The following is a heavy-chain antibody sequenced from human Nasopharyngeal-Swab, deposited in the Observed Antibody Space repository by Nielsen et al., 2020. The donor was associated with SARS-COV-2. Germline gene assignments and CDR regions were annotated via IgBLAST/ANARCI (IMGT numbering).Heavy chain of an antibody. J-gene: IGHJ4*02. Sequence: SDTLSLTCSVSGGSIRDNNYYWSWIRQPPGEGLEWIGSMSYSGVTFYNPSLRNRVTLSVDTSKNLLSLKLDSVTAADTALYYCARHSRVTTVVVVTLFDFWGQGIQVTVSS. CDR1: GGSIRDNNYY. CDR3: ARHSRVTTVVVVTLFDF. CDR2: MSYSGVT. V-gene: IGHV4-39*01. D-gene: IGHD3-22*01.